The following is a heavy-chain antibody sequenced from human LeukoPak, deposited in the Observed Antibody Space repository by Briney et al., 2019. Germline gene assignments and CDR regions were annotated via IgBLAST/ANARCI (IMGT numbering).Heavy chain of an antibody. D-gene: IGHD6-13*01. V-gene: IGHV3-23*01. CDR3: AKDATSSPGYSSSWYYDYYYGMDV. CDR1: GFTFSSYA. CDR2: ISGSGGST. Sequence: GGSLRLSCAASGFTFSSYAMSWVRQAPGKGLEWVSAISGSGGSTYYADSVKGRFTISRDNSKNTLCLQMNSLRAEDTAVYYCAKDATSSPGYSSSWYYDYYYGMDVWGQGTTVTVSS. J-gene: IGHJ6*02.